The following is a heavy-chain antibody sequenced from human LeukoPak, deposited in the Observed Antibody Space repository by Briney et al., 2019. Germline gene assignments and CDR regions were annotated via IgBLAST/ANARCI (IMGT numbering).Heavy chain of an antibody. D-gene: IGHD3-16*02. CDR3: ARGGIEGY. CDR1: GFTVSRKN. Sequence: GGSLRLSCAASGFTVSRKNMTWVRQAPGKGLEWVSIIYSGGSTFYADSVKGRFTISRDNSKSTVFLQMNSLRAEDTAVYYCARGGIEGYWGQGTLVTVSS. J-gene: IGHJ4*02. CDR2: IYSGGST. V-gene: IGHV3-53*01.